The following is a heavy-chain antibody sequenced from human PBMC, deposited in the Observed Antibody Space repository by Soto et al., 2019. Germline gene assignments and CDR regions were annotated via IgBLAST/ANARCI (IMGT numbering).Heavy chain of an antibody. CDR2: IYWNDDK. Sequence: SGPTLVNPTQTLTLTRTFSGFSLSTSGVGVGWIRQPPGKALEWLALIYWNDDKRYSPSLKSRLTITKDTSKNQVVLTMTNMDPVDTATYYCAHSRIAAAVGPYFEYWGQGTLVTVFS. V-gene: IGHV2-5*01. CDR3: AHSRIAAAVGPYFEY. D-gene: IGHD6-13*01. J-gene: IGHJ4*02. CDR1: GFSLSTSGVG.